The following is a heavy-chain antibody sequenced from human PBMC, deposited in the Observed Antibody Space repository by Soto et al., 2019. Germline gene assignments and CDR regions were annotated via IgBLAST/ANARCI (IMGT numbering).Heavy chain of an antibody. J-gene: IGHJ5*02. V-gene: IGHV5-51*01. CDR2: IYPGDSDT. CDR1: GYSFTSYW. Sequence: PGESLKISCKGSGYSFTSYWIGWVRQMPGKGLEWMGIIYPGDSDTRYSPSLQGQVTISADKSISTAYLQWSSLKASDTAMYYCARSRRVYNGYQLLSNWFDPWGQGTLVTVSS. D-gene: IGHD2-2*01. CDR3: ARSRRVYNGYQLLSNWFDP.